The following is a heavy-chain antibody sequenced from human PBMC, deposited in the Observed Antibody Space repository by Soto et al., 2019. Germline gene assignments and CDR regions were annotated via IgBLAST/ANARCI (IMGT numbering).Heavy chain of an antibody. Sequence: SETLSLTCTVSGGSISSGGYYWSWIRQHPGKGLEWIGYIYYSGSTYYNPSLKSRVTISVDTSKNQFSLKLSSVTAADTAVYYCARERGYFNWFDPWGQGTLVTVSS. CDR2: IYYSGST. J-gene: IGHJ5*02. D-gene: IGHD1-1*01. CDR1: GGSISSGGYY. CDR3: ARERGYFNWFDP. V-gene: IGHV4-31*03.